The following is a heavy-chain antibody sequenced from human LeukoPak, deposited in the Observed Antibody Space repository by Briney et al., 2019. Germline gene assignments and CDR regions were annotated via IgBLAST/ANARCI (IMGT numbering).Heavy chain of an antibody. J-gene: IGHJ5*01. Sequence: ASVKVSCKASGGTFSSYAISWVRQAPGQGLEWMGGIIPIFGTANYAQKFQGRVTITADESTSTAYMELSSLRSEDTAVYYCARLLAYCGGDCYWFDPWGQGTTVTVSS. CDR3: ARLLAYCGGDCYWFDP. D-gene: IGHD2-21*02. V-gene: IGHV1-69*13. CDR2: IIPIFGTA. CDR1: GGTFSSYA.